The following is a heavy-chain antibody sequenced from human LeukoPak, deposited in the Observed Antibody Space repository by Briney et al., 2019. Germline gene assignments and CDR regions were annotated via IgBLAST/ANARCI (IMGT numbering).Heavy chain of an antibody. V-gene: IGHV4-4*07. CDR1: GASISAFH. CDR2: IYSSGST. Sequence: ASETLSLTCTVSGASISAFHWTWFRQPAGKGLEWIGLIYSSGSTLFNPSLKSRVAMSVDLTKNQLSLKLTSVTAADTAMYYCARKDGDYWDRGTLVTVSS. J-gene: IGHJ4*02. CDR3: ARKDGDY.